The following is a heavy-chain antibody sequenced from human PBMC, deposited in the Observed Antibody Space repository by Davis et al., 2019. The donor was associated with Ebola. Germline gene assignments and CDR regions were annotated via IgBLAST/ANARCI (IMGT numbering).Heavy chain of an antibody. V-gene: IGHV3-9*01. J-gene: IGHJ4*01. Sequence: SLKISCAASGFTFDDYAMHWVRQAPGKGLEWVSGISWNSGSIGYADSVKGRFTISRDNAKNSLYLQMNSLRAEDTAVYYCARSGGASHFDYWGHGTLVTVSS. CDR2: ISWNSGSI. D-gene: IGHD1-26*01. CDR1: GFTFDDYA. CDR3: ARSGGASHFDY.